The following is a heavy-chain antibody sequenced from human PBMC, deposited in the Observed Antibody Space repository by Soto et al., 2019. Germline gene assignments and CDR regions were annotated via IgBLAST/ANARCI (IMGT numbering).Heavy chain of an antibody. CDR2: IYYSGRT. D-gene: IGHD1-7*01. V-gene: IGHV4-39*01. CDR3: AKTISSRRCFDY. Sequence: WVTRAFTWRPSVFSITSTTYSCAAIGQPQGKGLEWVGSIYYSGRTHYNPSLKSRTTIYVDRSRNQFSRQVSSVTAADTAVYDSAKTISSRRCFDYWRQGTVVIV. CDR1: VFSITSTTYS. J-gene: IGHJ4*02.